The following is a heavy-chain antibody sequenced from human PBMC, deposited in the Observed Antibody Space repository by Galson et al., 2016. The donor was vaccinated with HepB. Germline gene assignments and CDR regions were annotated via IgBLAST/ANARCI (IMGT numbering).Heavy chain of an antibody. V-gene: IGHV3-30*18. D-gene: IGHD4-17*01. CDR1: GFTFSRYG. J-gene: IGHJ4*02. Sequence: SLRLSCAASGFTFSRYGMHWVRQAPGKGLEWVAVISHDGSKKYYGDSVKGRITISRDNSKNTLYLQVNSLRAEDTAVYYCAKVGYGYYDWVFDSWGQGTLVTVSS. CDR3: AKVGYGYYDWVFDS. CDR2: ISHDGSKK.